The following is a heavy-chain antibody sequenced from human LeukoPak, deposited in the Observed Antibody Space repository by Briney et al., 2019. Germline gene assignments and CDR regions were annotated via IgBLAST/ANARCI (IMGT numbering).Heavy chain of an antibody. V-gene: IGHV4-38-2*01. J-gene: IGHJ2*01. CDR1: GYAIGSSHY. CDR3: ARVVSQAAPDWYMDV. Sequence: SETLSLTCDVSGYAIGSSHYWGWIRQPPGRGLQWIGHVNFHGTSAYNASLRGRVTISIEASKNHFSLRLTSVTGADAAIYYCARVVSQAAPDWYMDVWGGGTVVIVSS. D-gene: IGHD2-21*01. CDR2: VNFHGTS.